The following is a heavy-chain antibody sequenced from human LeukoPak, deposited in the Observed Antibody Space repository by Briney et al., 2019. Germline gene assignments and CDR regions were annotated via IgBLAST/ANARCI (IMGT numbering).Heavy chain of an antibody. D-gene: IGHD4-11*01. J-gene: IGHJ4*02. CDR2: IYYSGST. CDR1: GGSISSGDYF. CDR3: ARCTTDNYFDY. Sequence: PSETLSLTCSVSGGSISSGDYFWSWIRQPPGKGLEWIGYIYYSGSTYYNPSLKSRVTISVDTSKNQFSLKLSSVTAADTAVYYCARCTTDNYFDYWGQGTLVTVSS. V-gene: IGHV4-30-4*01.